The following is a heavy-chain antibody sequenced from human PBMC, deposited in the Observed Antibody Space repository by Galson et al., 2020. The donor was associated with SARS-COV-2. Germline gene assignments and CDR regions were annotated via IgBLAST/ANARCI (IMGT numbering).Heavy chain of an antibody. V-gene: IGHV3-64*02. CDR1: AFTFSTYA. J-gene: IGHJ2*01. CDR2: TSSDGGST. CDR3: ARRTYGDPPRLYFDL. Sequence: GASLKISCSVSAFTFSTYAMHWVRQAPGKGQEHDSSTSSDGGSTYYADSVKGRFTISRDNSRNTLYLQMGHLRVEDMAVYYCARRTYGDPPRLYFDLWGRGTLVPVSS. D-gene: IGHD4-17*01.